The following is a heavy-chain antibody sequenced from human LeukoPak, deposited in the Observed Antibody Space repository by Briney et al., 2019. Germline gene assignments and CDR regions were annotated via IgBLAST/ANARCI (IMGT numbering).Heavy chain of an antibody. V-gene: IGHV3-11*01. CDR2: ISSSGSTI. J-gene: IGHJ4*02. D-gene: IGHD3-22*01. Sequence: GGSLRLSCAASGFTFCDYYMSWIRRAPGEGLEGCTYISSSGSTIYYADSVKGRFAISTDNAKNSLSLQMNSLRAEATAVSYCARDLNCWDSSGYHWGQGTLVTVSS. CDR3: ARDLNCWDSSGYH. CDR1: GFTFCDYY.